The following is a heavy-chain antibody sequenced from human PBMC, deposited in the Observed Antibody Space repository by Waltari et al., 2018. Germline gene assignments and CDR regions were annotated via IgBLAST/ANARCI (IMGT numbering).Heavy chain of an antibody. CDR2: IAGSGVTT. CDR1: GFTFSSYA. CDR3: AKGAKSCSGYATIDY. D-gene: IGHD5-12*01. J-gene: IGHJ4*02. Sequence: EVQLLESGGGLVQPGGSLRLSCAASGFTFSSYAMSWVRQAPGKGLEWVSFIAGSGVTTYYADSVKGRFTISRDNSKNTLYLKMNSLRAEDTAVYYCAKGAKSCSGYATIDYWGQGTLVTVSS. V-gene: IGHV3-23*01.